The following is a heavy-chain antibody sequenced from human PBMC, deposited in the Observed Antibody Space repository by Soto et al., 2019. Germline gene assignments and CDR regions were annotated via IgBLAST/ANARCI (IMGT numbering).Heavy chain of an antibody. J-gene: IGHJ6*02. Sequence: GGSLRLSCAASGFTFSSYAMSWVRQAPGKGLEWVSAISGSGGSTYYADSVKGRFTISRDNSKNTLYLQMNSLRAEDTAVYYCAKDLEPGVIVVVVATYGMDVWGQGTTVTVS. V-gene: IGHV3-23*01. CDR2: ISGSGGST. D-gene: IGHD2-15*01. CDR1: GFTFSSYA. CDR3: AKDLEPGVIVVVVATYGMDV.